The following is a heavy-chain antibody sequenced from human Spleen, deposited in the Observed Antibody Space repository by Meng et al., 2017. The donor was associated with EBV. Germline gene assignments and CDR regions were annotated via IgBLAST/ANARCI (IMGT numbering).Heavy chain of an antibody. CDR1: GYTFTGYY. CDR3: ARDSNYYDRGNWFDP. V-gene: IGHV1-2*06. D-gene: IGHD3-22*01. CDR2: INPNSGGT. Sequence: QVQLVQSGAEVKKPGASVKVSCKASGYTFTGYYMHWVRQAPGQGLEWMGRINPNSGGTNYAQKFQGRVTMTRDTSISTAYMELSRLRSDDTAVYYCARDSNYYDRGNWFDPWGQGTLGTVAS. J-gene: IGHJ5*02.